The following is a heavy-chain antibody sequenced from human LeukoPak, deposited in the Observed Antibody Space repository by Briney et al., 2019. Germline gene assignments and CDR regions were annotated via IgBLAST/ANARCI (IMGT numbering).Heavy chain of an antibody. CDR2: IRYDGSNK. CDR3: ASEKWLNTWELLTFDY. D-gene: IGHD1-26*01. J-gene: IGHJ4*02. V-gene: IGHV3-30*02. CDR1: GFTFSIYD. Sequence: PGGSLRLSCAASGFTFSIYDMSWVRQAPGKGLEWVAFIRYDGSNKYYADSVKGRFTISRDNSKNTLYLQMNSLRAEDTAVYYCASEKWLNTWELLTFDYWGQGTLVTVSS.